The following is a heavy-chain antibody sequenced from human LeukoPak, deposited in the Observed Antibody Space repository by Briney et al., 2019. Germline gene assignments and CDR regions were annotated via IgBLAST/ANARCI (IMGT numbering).Heavy chain of an antibody. CDR3: ARDNDFWSGYYIGPYYFDY. CDR2: IKQDGSEK. Sequence: GGSLRLSCAASGFTFSSYWMSWVRQVPGKGLEWVANIKQDGSEKYYVDSVKGRFTISRDNAKNSLYLQMNSLRAEDTAVYYCARDNDFWSGYYIGPYYFDYWGQGTLVTVSS. J-gene: IGHJ4*02. CDR1: GFTFSSYW. V-gene: IGHV3-7*01. D-gene: IGHD3-3*01.